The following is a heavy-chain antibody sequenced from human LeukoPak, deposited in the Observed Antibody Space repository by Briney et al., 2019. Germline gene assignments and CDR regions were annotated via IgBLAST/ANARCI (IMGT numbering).Heavy chain of an antibody. CDR1: GFTFSSYG. CDR2: IRYDGSNK. CDR3: AKDRQGARGGYDFGTFDY. D-gene: IGHD5-12*01. Sequence: GGSLRLSCAASGFTFSSYGMHWVRQAPGKGLEWVAFIRYDGSNKYYADSVKGRFTISRDNSKNTLYLQMNSLRAEDTAVYYCAKDRQGARGGYDFGTFDYWGQGTLVTVSS. J-gene: IGHJ4*02. V-gene: IGHV3-30*02.